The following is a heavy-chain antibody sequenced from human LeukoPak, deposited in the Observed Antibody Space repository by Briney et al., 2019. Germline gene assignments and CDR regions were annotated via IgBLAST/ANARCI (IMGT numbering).Heavy chain of an antibody. CDR1: GFTVSNEY. J-gene: IGHJ4*02. Sequence: GGSLRLSCAVSGFTVSNEYMSWVRQAPGKGLEWVSVIYGGGDTYYSDSVRGRFTISRDNFDNTLFLQMDSLRPEDTAVYYCTRLLPSSHHFFDYWGQGTLVTVSS. V-gene: IGHV3-53*01. CDR2: IYGGGDT. CDR3: TRLLPSSHHFFDY. D-gene: IGHD6-6*01.